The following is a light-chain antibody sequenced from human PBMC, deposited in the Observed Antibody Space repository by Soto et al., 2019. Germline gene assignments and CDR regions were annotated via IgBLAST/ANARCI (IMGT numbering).Light chain of an antibody. V-gene: IGLV2-14*01. CDR2: EVS. Sequence: QSVLTQLASVSGTPGQSITISCTGCNSDVGIYDFVSWYQHHPGRAPKLIVSEVSHRPSGVSNRFSGSKSGNTASLTISGLQSEDEADYYCISYTSDDVRYVFGTGTKVTVL. CDR3: ISYTSDDVRYV. CDR1: NSDVGIYDF. J-gene: IGLJ1*01.